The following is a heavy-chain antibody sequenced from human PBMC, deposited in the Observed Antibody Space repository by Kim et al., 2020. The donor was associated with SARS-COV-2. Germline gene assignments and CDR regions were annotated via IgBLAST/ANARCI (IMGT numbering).Heavy chain of an antibody. V-gene: IGHV3-30*04. CDR2: MSFDGFSK. J-gene: IGHJ4*02. CDR3: ATEGGTSGRCGYFDY. CDR1: GLYV. Sequence: GGSLRLSCVTSGLYVIHWVRQAPGKGLEWVAAMSFDGFSKYFADSVNGRFTISRDDSKNMVWLQLNNLRDEDSAMYYCATEGGTSGRCGYFDYWSQGTLV. D-gene: IGHD5-12*01.